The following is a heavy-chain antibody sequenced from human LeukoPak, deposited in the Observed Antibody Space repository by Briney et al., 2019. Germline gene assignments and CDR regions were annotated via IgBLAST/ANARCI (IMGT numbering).Heavy chain of an antibody. J-gene: IGHJ5*02. V-gene: IGHV4-34*01. CDR3: ARALDPNNWFDP. CDR1: GGSFSGYY. Sequence: PSETLSLTCAVYGGSFSGYYWSWIRQPPGKGLEWIGEISHSGSTNYNPSLKSRVTISVDTSKNQFSLKLSSVTAADTAVYYCARALDPNNWFDPWGQGTLVTVSS. CDR2: ISHSGST.